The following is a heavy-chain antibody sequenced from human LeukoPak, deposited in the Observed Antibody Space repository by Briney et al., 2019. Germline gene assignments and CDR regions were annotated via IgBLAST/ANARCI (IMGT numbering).Heavy chain of an antibody. D-gene: IGHD4-17*01. CDR2: ISSSSSTI. Sequence: GGSLRLSCAASGFTFNIFSMNWVRQAPGRGLEWVSYISSSSSTIYYADSVQGRFTISRDNAKNSLYLQMNSLRDEDTAVYYCARDNYADYVDVFDCWGQGTLVTVSS. V-gene: IGHV3-48*02. CDR1: GFTFNIFS. CDR3: ARDNYADYVDVFDC. J-gene: IGHJ4*02.